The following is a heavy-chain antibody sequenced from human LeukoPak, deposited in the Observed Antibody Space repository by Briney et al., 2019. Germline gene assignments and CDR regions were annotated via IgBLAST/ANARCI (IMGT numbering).Heavy chain of an antibody. CDR2: ISAYNGNT. V-gene: IGHV1-18*01. J-gene: IGHJ4*02. CDR1: GYTFTSYG. CDR3: ARDLVPYGGNGGDSFDY. D-gene: IGHD4-23*01. Sequence: GASVKVSCKASGYTFTSYGISWVRQAPGQGLEWMGWISAYNGNTNYAQKIQGRVTMTTDTSTSTAYMELRSLGSDDTAVYYCARDLVPYGGNGGDSFDYWGQGTLVTVSS.